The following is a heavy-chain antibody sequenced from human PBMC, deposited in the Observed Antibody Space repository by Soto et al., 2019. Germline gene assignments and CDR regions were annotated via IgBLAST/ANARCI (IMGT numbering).Heavy chain of an antibody. V-gene: IGHV3-30*18. CDR3: AKGWFQLLKGGMDV. CDR2: ISYDGSKK. J-gene: IGHJ6*02. Sequence: QVQLVESGGGVVQPGRSLRLSCAASGFSFSTSGMHWVRQAPGKGLEWVAIISYDGSKKYYADSVKGRLTISRDNSMNTLYLQMSRLRDEDTAVYYCAKGWFQLLKGGMDVWGQGTTVIVSS. CDR1: GFSFSTSG. D-gene: IGHD2-2*01.